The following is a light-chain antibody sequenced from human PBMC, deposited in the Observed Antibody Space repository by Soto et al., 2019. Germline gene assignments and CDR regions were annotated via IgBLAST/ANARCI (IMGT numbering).Light chain of an antibody. Sequence: LLTQSPATLSVSPGQRVTLSCRASQSISSYLAWYQQRPGQAPRLLIYGASNRATGIPDRFSGSGSGTDFTLTISRLEPEDFAVYYCQQYGSSGTFGQGTKVDIK. V-gene: IGKV3-20*01. J-gene: IGKJ1*01. CDR3: QQYGSSGT. CDR2: GAS. CDR1: QSISSY.